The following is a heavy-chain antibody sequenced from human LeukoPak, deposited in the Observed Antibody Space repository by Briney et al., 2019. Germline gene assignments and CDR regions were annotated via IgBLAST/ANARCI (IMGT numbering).Heavy chain of an antibody. CDR3: ARDPGSSSFDY. Sequence: GGSLRLSCVASGFTFGNYWMSWVRQAPGKGLEFVANIKRDGSYKNYVDSVKGRFTISRDNAENSVHLQMHSLRAEDTAIYYCARDPGSSSFDYWGQGAPVIVSS. J-gene: IGHJ4*01. CDR1: GFTFGNYW. CDR2: IKRDGSYK. D-gene: IGHD6-13*01. V-gene: IGHV3-7*01.